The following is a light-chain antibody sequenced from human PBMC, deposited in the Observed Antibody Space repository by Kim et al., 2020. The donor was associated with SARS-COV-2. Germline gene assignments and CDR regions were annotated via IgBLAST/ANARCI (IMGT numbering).Light chain of an antibody. V-gene: IGKV4-1*01. CDR1: QSVLYSSINKNC. CDR3: QQCYNIPYT. J-gene: IGKJ2*01. CDR2: WAS. Sequence: DIVMTQSPEYLAVSLGERATINCKSSQSVLYSSINKNCLAWYQQKPGQPPKLLFYWASTRESGVPDRFSGSGSGTAFTLTINSLQAADVAVYYCQQCYNIPYTIGQGTKLEIK.